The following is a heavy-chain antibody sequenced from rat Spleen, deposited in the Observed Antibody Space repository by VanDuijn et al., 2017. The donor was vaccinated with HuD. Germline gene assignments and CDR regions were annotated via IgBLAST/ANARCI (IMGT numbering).Heavy chain of an antibody. V-gene: IGHV5-31*01. CDR1: GFTFNYYW. CDR2: ISTGGDDT. D-gene: IGHD4-3*01. J-gene: IGHJ3*01. CDR3: ARLGGLRNWFAY. Sequence: EVQLLESGGGLVQPGRSLTLSCVASGFTFNYYWLTWIRQAPGKELEWVASISTGGDDTYYRDSVKGRFTISRDDEESTLYLQMDSLRSEDTATYFCARLGGLRNWFAYWGQGTLVTVSS.